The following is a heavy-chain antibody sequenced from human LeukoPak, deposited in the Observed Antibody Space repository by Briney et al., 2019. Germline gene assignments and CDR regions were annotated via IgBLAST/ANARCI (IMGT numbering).Heavy chain of an antibody. CDR3: AKRPDCSTTNCFRFEY. D-gene: IGHD2-2*01. CDR1: GFTFSTYA. Sequence: GSLSLSCAASGFTFSTYAMSWVRQAPGQGLEWVSSISGDGGSTYYAESVKGRFTISRDNSKNTLYLQMNSLRAEDTAVYYCAKRPDCSTTNCFRFEYWGQGTLVTVSS. V-gene: IGHV3-23*01. CDR2: ISGDGGST. J-gene: IGHJ4*02.